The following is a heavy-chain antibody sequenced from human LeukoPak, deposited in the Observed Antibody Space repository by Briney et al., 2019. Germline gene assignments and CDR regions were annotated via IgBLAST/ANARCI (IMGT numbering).Heavy chain of an antibody. V-gene: IGHV1-69*04. CDR1: GGTFSSYA. CDR2: IIPILGIA. J-gene: IGHJ5*02. CDR3: ARMYCSSTSCYGVGWFDP. Sequence: SVKVSCKASGGTFSSYAISWVRQAPGQGLEWMGRIIPILGIANYAQKFQGRVTITADKSTSTAYMELSSLRSEDTAVYYCARMYCSSTSCYGVGWFDPWGQGTLVTVSS. D-gene: IGHD2-2*01.